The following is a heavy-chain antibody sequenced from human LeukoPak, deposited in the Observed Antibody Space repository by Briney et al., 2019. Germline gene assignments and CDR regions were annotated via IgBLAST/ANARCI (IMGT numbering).Heavy chain of an antibody. CDR2: IYHNGST. D-gene: IGHD3-22*01. CDR1: GGSISSGNYC. CDR3: ARTHYSDSSAYYNVVAFDF. J-gene: IGHJ3*01. V-gene: IGHV4-30-2*01. Sequence: SETLSLTCTVSGGSISSGNYCWSWIRQPPGKGLEWIGYIYHNGSTYYNPSLKSRVTISLDRSKYQFSLKLNSVTAAGTAVYYCARTHYSDSSAYYNVVAFDFWGQGTMVTVSS.